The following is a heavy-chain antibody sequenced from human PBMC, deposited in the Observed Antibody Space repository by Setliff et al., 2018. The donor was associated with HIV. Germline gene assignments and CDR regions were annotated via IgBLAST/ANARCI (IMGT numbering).Heavy chain of an antibody. CDR2: ISTYNGNT. CDR1: GYTFTSYG. J-gene: IGHJ4*02. Sequence: ASVKVSCKAYGYTFTSYGITWVRQAPGQGLEWMGWISTYNGNTHYAQKLQGRVTMTTDTSTSTAYMELRSLRSDDTAMYYCARKYTGGPLDYWGQGTLVTVSS. D-gene: IGHD6-19*01. V-gene: IGHV1-18*01. CDR3: ARKYTGGPLDY.